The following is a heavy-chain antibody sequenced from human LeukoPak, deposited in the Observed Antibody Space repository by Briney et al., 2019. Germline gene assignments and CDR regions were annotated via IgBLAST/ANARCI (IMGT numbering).Heavy chain of an antibody. CDR3: ARANFLYCSSTTCLFDY. J-gene: IGHJ4*02. CDR1: GYTFTDYY. V-gene: IGHV1-2*02. Sequence: ASVKVSYKASGYTFTDYYLHWVRQVPGQGFEWMGWINPNSGDTNYAQKFQGRVTMTRDTSISTAHMEMSRLRSDDTAVYYCARANFLYCSSTTCLFDYWGQGTLVTVSS. D-gene: IGHD2-2*01. CDR2: INPNSGDT.